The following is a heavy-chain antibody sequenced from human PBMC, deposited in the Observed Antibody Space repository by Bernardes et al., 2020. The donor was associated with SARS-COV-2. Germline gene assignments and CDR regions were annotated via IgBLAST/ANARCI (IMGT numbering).Heavy chain of an antibody. CDR2: ISSSSSYI. Sequence: GGSLRLSCAASGFTFSSYSMNWVRQAPGKGLEWVSSISSSSSYIYYADSVKGRFTISRDNAKNSLYLQMNSLRAEDTAVYYCARDLRGLVGATKGIDYWGQGTLVTVSS. D-gene: IGHD1-26*01. CDR1: GFTFSSYS. CDR3: ARDLRGLVGATKGIDY. V-gene: IGHV3-21*01. J-gene: IGHJ4*02.